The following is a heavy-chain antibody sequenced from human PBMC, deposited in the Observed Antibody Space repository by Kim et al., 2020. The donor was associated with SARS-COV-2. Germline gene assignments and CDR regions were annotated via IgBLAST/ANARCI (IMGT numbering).Heavy chain of an antibody. J-gene: IGHJ4*02. CDR3: ARLMTSTFDY. CDR2: IYYSGST. D-gene: IGHD3-16*01. V-gene: IGHV4-39*01. CDR1: GGSISSSSYY. Sequence: SETLSLTCTVSGGSISSSSYYWGWIRQPPGKGLEWIGSIYYSGSTYYNPSLKSRVTISVDTSKNQFSLKLSSVTAADTAVYYCARLMTSTFDYWGQGTLVTVSS.